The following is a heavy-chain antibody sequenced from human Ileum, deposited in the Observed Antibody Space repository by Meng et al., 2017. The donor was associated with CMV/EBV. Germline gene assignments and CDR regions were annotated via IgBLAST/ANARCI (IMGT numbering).Heavy chain of an antibody. V-gene: IGHV3-53*01. CDR2: IYSGGST. Sequence: GESLKISCIASGFTFSDYAMTWVRRAPGKGLEWVSVIYSGGSTHYADSVKGRFTISRDNSKNTLYLQMNSLRAEDSALYYCARTDCSGPSCKRNFYHGLDVWGQGTTVTVSS. J-gene: IGHJ6*02. CDR3: ARTDCSGPSCKRNFYHGLDV. CDR1: GFTFSDYA. D-gene: IGHD2-2*01.